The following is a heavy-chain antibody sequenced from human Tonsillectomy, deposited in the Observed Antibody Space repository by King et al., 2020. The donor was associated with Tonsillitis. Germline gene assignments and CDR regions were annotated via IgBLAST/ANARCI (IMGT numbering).Heavy chain of an antibody. CDR1: GFTFSSYS. Sequence: VQLVESGGGLVKPGGSLRLSCAASGFTFSSYSMNWVRQAPGKGLEWVSSISSSSSYIYYADSVKGRFTISRDNAKNSLYLQMNSLRAEDTAVYYCARDRRLFLEWSVSYGMDVWGQGTTVTVSS. CDR2: ISSSSSYI. CDR3: ARDRRLFLEWSVSYGMDV. V-gene: IGHV3-21*01. D-gene: IGHD3-3*01. J-gene: IGHJ6*02.